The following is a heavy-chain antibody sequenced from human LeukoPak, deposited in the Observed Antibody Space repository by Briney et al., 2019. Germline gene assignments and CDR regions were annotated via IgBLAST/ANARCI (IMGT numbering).Heavy chain of an antibody. CDR3: ARTFCGGDCQSWDK. CDR1: GFTVSSTY. D-gene: IGHD2-21*02. CDR2: IHGDGKT. V-gene: IGHV3-53*01. Sequence: GGSLRLSCAASGFTVSSTYMSWVRQAPGKGLEWVSLIHGDGKTDYADSVKGRFTVSRDNSKNTLYLQMNSLRDEDTAVYYCARTFCGGDCQSWDKWGQGTLVTVPS. J-gene: IGHJ4*02.